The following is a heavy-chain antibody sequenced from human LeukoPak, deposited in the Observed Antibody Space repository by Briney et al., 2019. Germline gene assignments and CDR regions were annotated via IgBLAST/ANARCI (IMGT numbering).Heavy chain of an antibody. J-gene: IGHJ4*02. Sequence: SETLSLTCIVSGGSISSYYWSWIRQPPGKGLEWIGYIYYSGSTNCNPSLKSRVTISVDTSKNQFSLKLSSVTAADTAVYYCARARVAVAGIDYWGQGTLVTVSS. CDR3: ARARVAVAGIDY. V-gene: IGHV4-59*01. D-gene: IGHD6-19*01. CDR1: GGSISSYY. CDR2: IYYSGST.